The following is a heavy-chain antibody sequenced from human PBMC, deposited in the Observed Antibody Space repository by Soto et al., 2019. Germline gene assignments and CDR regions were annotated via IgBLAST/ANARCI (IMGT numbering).Heavy chain of an antibody. D-gene: IGHD6-13*01. J-gene: IGHJ4*02. V-gene: IGHV3-33*01. CDR2: IWYDGSNK. CDR1: GFTFSSYG. CDR3: ARERCSSWPGINFDY. Sequence: GGSLRLSCAASGFTFSSYGMHWVRQAPGKGLEWVAVIWYDGSNKYYADSVKGRFTISRDNSKNTLYLQMNSLRAEDTAVYYCARERCSSWPGINFDYWGQGTLDTVSS.